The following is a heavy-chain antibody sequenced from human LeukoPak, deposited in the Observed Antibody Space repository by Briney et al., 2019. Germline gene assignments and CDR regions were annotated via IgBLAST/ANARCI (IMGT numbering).Heavy chain of an antibody. J-gene: IGHJ4*02. Sequence: PGGSLRLSCAASGFTFSNCGMHWVRQAPGKGLEWVANIQQDGSEQYYVDSVKGRFTISRDNAKNSLYLQMNSLRAEDTALYYCARNYGGYSHWGQGTLVTVSS. CDR2: IQQDGSEQ. CDR3: ARNYGGYSH. D-gene: IGHD4-23*01. CDR1: GFTFSNCG. V-gene: IGHV3-7*02.